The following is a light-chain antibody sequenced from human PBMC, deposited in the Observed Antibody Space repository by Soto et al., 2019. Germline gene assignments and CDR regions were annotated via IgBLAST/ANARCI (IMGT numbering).Light chain of an antibody. Sequence: EIVLTQSPGTLSLSPGERATLSCRASQSVRSSYLAWYQQKPGQAPRLLIYGVSPRASGIPDRFSGSGSGKDFTLTISRLEPEDFAVYYGQQYGSSPTFRQGTKVEIK. CDR3: QQYGSSPT. J-gene: IGKJ1*01. V-gene: IGKV3-20*01. CDR1: QSVRSSY. CDR2: GVS.